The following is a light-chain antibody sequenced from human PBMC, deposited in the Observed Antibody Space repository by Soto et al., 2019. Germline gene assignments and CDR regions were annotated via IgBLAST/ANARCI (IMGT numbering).Light chain of an antibody. Sequence: SVLTKPSSVSVSPGQWITISCTGTSSDVGGYNYVSWYQQHPGKAPKVMIYDVSNRPSGVSNRFSGSKSGNTASLTISGLQTEDEADYYCSSYTSSSTRVFGTGTKVTVL. V-gene: IGLV2-14*01. CDR2: DVS. CDR3: SSYTSSSTRV. CDR1: SSDVGGYNY. J-gene: IGLJ1*01.